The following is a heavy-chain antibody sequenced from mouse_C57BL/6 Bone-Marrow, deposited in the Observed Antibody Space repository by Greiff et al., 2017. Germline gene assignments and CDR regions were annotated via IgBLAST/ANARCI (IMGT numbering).Heavy chain of an antibody. CDR1: GYAFTNYL. Sequence: VQLQQSGAELVRPGASAKVSCKASGYAFTNYLIEWVKQRPGQGLEWIGVINPGSGGTNYNEKFKGKATLTADKSSSTAYMQLSRLTSEDSAVYFCARRLRGMDDWGQGTSVTVSS. V-gene: IGHV1-54*01. J-gene: IGHJ4*01. D-gene: IGHD1-1*01. CDR3: ARRLRGMDD. CDR2: INPGSGGT.